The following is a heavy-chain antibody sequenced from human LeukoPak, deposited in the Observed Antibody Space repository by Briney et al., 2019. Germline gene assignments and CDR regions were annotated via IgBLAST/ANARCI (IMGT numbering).Heavy chain of an antibody. J-gene: IGHJ4*02. CDR1: GGSFSDYY. CDR2: INHSGST. Sequence: PSETLSLTCAVYGGSFSDYYWSWIRQSPGKGLEWIGEINHSGSTNYNPSLKSRVTISVDTSKNQFSLKLSSVTAADTAVYCCARNYDFWSGYYTDYWGQGTLVTVSS. CDR3: ARNYDFWSGYYTDY. V-gene: IGHV4-34*01. D-gene: IGHD3-3*01.